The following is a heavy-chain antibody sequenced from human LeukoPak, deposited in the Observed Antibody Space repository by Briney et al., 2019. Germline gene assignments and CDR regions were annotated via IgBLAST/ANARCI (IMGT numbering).Heavy chain of an antibody. CDR2: ISGSGGST. D-gene: IGHD2-15*01. CDR1: GFTFSSYA. J-gene: IGHJ3*02. CDR3: AKGYRYCSGRSCHGGGFDI. Sequence: PGGSLRLSCAASGFTFSSYAMSWVRQAPGKGLEWVSAISGSGGSTYYADSVKGRFTISRDNSKNTLYLQMNSLRAEDTAVYYCAKGYRYCSGRSCHGGGFDIWGQGTMVTVSS. V-gene: IGHV3-23*01.